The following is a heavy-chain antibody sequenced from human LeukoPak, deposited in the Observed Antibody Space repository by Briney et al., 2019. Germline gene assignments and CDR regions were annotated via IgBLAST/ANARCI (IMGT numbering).Heavy chain of an antibody. CDR2: INNNGSST. D-gene: IGHD3-3*01. CDR3: VRERNNFWSGHHSIFDS. J-gene: IGHJ4*02. CDR1: GFIFSDHW. Sequence: GGSLRLSCAASGFIFSDHWMHWVRQAPGKGLVWLSRINNNGSSTIYADSVKGRFTFSRDNAENTLFLEMSSLRVEDTAVYYCVRERNNFWSGHHSIFDSWGQGTLVTVSS. V-gene: IGHV3-74*01.